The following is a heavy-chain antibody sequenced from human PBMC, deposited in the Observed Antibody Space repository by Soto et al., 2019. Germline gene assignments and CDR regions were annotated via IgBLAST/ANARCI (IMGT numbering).Heavy chain of an antibody. J-gene: IGHJ6*02. CDR1: GYSFTSYW. Sequence: PGESLKISCKGSGYSFTSYWIGWVRQMPGKGLEWMGIVYPGDSDTRYSPSFQGQVTISADKSISTAYLQWSSLKASDTAMYYCARRAGDTAMVGMDESYYYYGMDVWGQGSKVTVSS. D-gene: IGHD5-18*01. CDR2: VYPGDSDT. CDR3: ARRAGDTAMVGMDESYYYYGMDV. V-gene: IGHV5-51*01.